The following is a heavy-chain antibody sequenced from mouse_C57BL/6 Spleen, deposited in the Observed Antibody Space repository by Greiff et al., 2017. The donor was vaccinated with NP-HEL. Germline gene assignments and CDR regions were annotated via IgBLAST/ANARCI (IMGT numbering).Heavy chain of an antibody. CDR1: GYTFTSYW. CDR3: ARGGDYYY. V-gene: IGHV1-64*01. J-gene: IGHJ2*01. D-gene: IGHD1-1*01. CDR2: IHPSSGST. Sequence: QVQLQQPGAELVKPGASVKLSCKASGYTFTSYWMHWVKQRPGQGLEWIGMIHPSSGSTNYNEKFKGKATLTVDKSSSTAYMQLSCLTSEDSAVYYCARGGDYYYWGQGTTLTVSS.